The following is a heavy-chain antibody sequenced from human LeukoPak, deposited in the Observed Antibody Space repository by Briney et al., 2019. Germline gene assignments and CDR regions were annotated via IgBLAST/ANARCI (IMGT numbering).Heavy chain of an antibody. CDR3: ARVSTSRQIDY. CDR2: IYYSGST. CDR1: GGSISSYY. J-gene: IGHJ4*02. D-gene: IGHD2-2*01. Sequence: SETLSLTCTVSGGSISSYYWSWIRQPLGKGLEWIGYIYYSGSTNYNPSLKSRVTISVDTSKNQFSLKLSSVTAADTAVYYCARVSTSRQIDYWGQGTLVTVSS. V-gene: IGHV4-59*01.